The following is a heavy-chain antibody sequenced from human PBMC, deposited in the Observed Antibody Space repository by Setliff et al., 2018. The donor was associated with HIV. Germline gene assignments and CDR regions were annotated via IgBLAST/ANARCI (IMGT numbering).Heavy chain of an antibody. V-gene: IGHV4-31*03. Sequence: SETLSLTCTVSGGSISSSSYHWNWFRQYPGKGLEWIGYIYYSGSTYYNPSLKSRVTISVDTSKNQFSLKLSSVTAADTAVYYCARHSITLVVGVPERDDAFDIWGQGTMVTVSS. J-gene: IGHJ3*02. D-gene: IGHD3-22*01. CDR3: ARHSITLVVGVPERDDAFDI. CDR2: IYYSGST. CDR1: GGSISSSSYH.